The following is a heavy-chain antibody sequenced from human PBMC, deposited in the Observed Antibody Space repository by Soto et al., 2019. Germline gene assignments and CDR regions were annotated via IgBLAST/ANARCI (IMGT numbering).Heavy chain of an antibody. J-gene: IGHJ4*02. Sequence: SETLSLTCTVSGGSVNSDNYYWSWIRQPPGRGLDWIGYIYHTGSTNYNPSLNSRVTISVDTSRNQFSPKLNSVTAADTAVYYCAREFSNSPEAFDSWGQGTLVTVSS. CDR1: GGSVNSDNYY. D-gene: IGHD6-6*01. V-gene: IGHV4-61*01. CDR3: AREFSNSPEAFDS. CDR2: IYHTGST.